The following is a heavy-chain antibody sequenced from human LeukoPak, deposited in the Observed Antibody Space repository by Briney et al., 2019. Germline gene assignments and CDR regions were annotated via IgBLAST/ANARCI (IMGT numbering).Heavy chain of an antibody. CDR1: GYTFTSYY. CDR2: INPSGGST. CDR3: ARVIDDFWSGPLKSKSWFDP. Sequence: ASVKVSCKASGYTFTSYYMHWVRQAPGQGLEWMGIINPSGGSTSYAQKFQGRVTMTRDTSTSTAYMELSSLRSEDTAVYYCARVIDDFWSGPLKSKSWFDPWGQGTLVTVSS. D-gene: IGHD3-3*01. J-gene: IGHJ5*02. V-gene: IGHV1-46*01.